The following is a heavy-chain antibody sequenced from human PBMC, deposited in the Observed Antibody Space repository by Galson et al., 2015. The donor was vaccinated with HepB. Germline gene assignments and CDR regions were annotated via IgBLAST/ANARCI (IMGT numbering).Heavy chain of an antibody. J-gene: IGHJ3*02. CDR3: ARDRGGVTTNHVAFDI. CDR1: GYTFTSYD. Sequence: SVKVSCKASGYTFTSYDINWVRQATGQGLEWMGWMNPNSGNTGYAQKFQGRVTMTRNTSISTAYMELRSLRSDDTAVYYCARDRGGVTTNHVAFDIWRQGTMVTVSP. D-gene: IGHD4-17*01. CDR2: MNPNSGNT. V-gene: IGHV1-8*01.